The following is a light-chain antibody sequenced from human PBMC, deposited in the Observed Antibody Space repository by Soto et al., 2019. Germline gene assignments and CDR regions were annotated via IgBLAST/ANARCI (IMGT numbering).Light chain of an antibody. CDR2: DAS. CDR3: QQRSTWPPT. CDR1: QSVSSY. J-gene: IGKJ4*01. V-gene: IGKV3-11*01. Sequence: EIVLTQSPATLSLSPGERATLSCRASQSVSSYLSWYQQKPGQAPRLLIYDASNRATGIPARFNGSGSGTDFTLTIRRLEPEAFAVYYCQQRSTWPPTLGGGTKVEIK.